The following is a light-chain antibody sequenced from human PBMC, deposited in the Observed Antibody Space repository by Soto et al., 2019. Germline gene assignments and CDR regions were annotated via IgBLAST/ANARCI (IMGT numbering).Light chain of an antibody. J-gene: IGKJ4*01. Sequence: EIVLTQSPGTLSLSPGERATLSCRASQSVSRSYLAWYQQKPAEATRLLIYGASSRATSIPGRFSGSGSWTNFTLTTSRREPQDFAVYYCQQHCSSPSLTFGGGTKVEIK. CDR1: QSVSRSY. CDR2: GAS. V-gene: IGKV3-20*01. CDR3: QQHCSSPSLT.